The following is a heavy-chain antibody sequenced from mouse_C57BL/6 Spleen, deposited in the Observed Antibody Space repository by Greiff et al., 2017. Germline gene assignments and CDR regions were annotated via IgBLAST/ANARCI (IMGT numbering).Heavy chain of an antibody. CDR3: ARSSYYYGSDY. CDR2: INPGSGGT. V-gene: IGHV1-54*01. D-gene: IGHD1-1*01. J-gene: IGHJ2*01. CDR1: GYAFTNYL. Sequence: VQLQQSGAELVRPGTSVKVSCKASGYAFTNYLIEWVKQRPGQGLEWIGVINPGSGGTNYNEKFKGKATLTADKSSSTAYMQLSSLTSEDSAVYFCARSSYYYGSDYWGQGTTLTVSS.